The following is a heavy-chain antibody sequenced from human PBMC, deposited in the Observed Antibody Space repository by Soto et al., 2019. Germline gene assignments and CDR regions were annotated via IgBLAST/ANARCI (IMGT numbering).Heavy chain of an antibody. V-gene: IGHV4-61*03. CDR1: GDSVSSESRY. CDR3: AREAPNWFDP. CDR2: MSSRGNT. Sequence: QVQLQESGPGLVKPSETLSPTCTVSGDSVSSESRYWNWFRQPPGKGLEWIGYMSSRGNTQYNPSLTSRVTISVDLSKNHFSLKLTSVTAADTTMYYCAREAPNWFDPWGQGTLVTVSS. J-gene: IGHJ5*02.